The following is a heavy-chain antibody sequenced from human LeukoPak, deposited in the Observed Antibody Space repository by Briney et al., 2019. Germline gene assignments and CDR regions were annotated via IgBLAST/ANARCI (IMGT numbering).Heavy chain of an antibody. CDR2: IIPIFGTP. CDR3: GMGMAIINWFDP. J-gene: IGHJ5*02. CDR1: GGIFSSSA. D-gene: IGHD5-24*01. Sequence: GASVKVSCKASGGIFSSSAISWVRQAPGQGLEWMGGIIPIFGTPNYAQKFQGRVTITADKSTSTAYMQLSSLRYEDTAVYYCGMGMAIINWFDPWGQGTLVTVSS. V-gene: IGHV1-69*06.